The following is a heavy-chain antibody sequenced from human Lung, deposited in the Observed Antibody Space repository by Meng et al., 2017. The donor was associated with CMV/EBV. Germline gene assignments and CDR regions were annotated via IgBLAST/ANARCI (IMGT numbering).Heavy chain of an antibody. Sequence: ASGYTFPGYYMHWVRQAPGQGLEWMGWINPNSGGTNYAQKFQGRVTMTRDTSISTAYMELSRLRSDDTAVYYCARDLTVIVGPVNDYWGQGTLVTVSS. D-gene: IGHD1-26*01. CDR1: GYTFPGYY. CDR2: INPNSGGT. CDR3: ARDLTVIVGPVNDY. J-gene: IGHJ4*02. V-gene: IGHV1-2*02.